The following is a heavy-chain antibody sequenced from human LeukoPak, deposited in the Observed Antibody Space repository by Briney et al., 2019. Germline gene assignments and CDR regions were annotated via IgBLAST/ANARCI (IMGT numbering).Heavy chain of an antibody. CDR3: ARISGSYYGFDY. J-gene: IGHJ4*02. Sequence: ASVKVSCKASGYTFTSYYMHWVRQAPGQGLEWMGIINPGGGSTSYAQKFQGRVTMTRDTSTSTVYMELSSLRSEDTAVYYCARISGSYYGFDYWGQGTLVTVSS. V-gene: IGHV1-46*01. CDR2: INPGGGST. CDR1: GYTFTSYY. D-gene: IGHD1-26*01.